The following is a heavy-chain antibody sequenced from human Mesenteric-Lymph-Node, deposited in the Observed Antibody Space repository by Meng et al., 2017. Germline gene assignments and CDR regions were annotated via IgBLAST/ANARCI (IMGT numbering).Heavy chain of an antibody. V-gene: IGHV1-58*02. J-gene: IGHJ3*02. Sequence: SVKVSCKASGFTFTSSAMQWVRQARGQRLEWIGWIVVCSGNTNYAQKFQERVTITRDMSTSTAYMELSSLRSEGTAVYCCAAGHPTPYWPLAFDIWGQGTMVTVSS. CDR3: AAGHPTPYWPLAFDI. CDR1: GFTFTSSA. D-gene: IGHD4-23*01. CDR2: IVVCSGNT.